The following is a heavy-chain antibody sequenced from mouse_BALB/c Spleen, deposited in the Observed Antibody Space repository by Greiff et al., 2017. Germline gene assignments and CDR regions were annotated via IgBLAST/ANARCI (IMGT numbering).Heavy chain of an antibody. CDR3: AGYGNYERDYAMDY. V-gene: IGHV1-9*01. CDR1: GYTFSSYW. J-gene: IGHJ4*01. Sequence: QVQLQQSGAELMKPGASVKISCKATGYTFSSYWIEWVKQRPGHGLEWIGEILPGSGSTNYNEKFKGKATFTADTSSNTAYMQLSSLTSEDSAVYYCAGYGNYERDYAMDYWGQGTSVTVSS. CDR2: ILPGSGST. D-gene: IGHD2-1*01.